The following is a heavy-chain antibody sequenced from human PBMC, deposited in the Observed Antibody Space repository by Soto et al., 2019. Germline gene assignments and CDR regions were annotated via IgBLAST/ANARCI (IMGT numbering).Heavy chain of an antibody. J-gene: IGHJ5*02. V-gene: IGHV4-30-2*01. Sequence: SETLSHTCAVSGGSISRGGYSWSWIRQPPGKGLEWIGYIYHSGSTYYNPSLKSRVTISVDTSKNQFSLKLSSVTAADTAVYYCAGFMYYPTSNYIDHLGLETRLPLSS. CDR2: IYHSGST. CDR3: AGFMYYPTSNYIDH. CDR1: GGSISRGGYS. D-gene: IGHD3-9*01.